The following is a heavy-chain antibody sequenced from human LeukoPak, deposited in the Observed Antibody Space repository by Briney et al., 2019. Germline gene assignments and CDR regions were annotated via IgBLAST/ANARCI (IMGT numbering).Heavy chain of an antibody. CDR3: ARGVLGFGESEQYYFDS. CDR2: INHSGST. J-gene: IGHJ4*02. CDR1: GGSFSGYY. Sequence: SETLSLTCAVYGGSFSGYYWSWIRQPPGKGLEWIGEINHSGSTDYNPSLKSRVTISVDTSKNQFSLKLSSVTAADTAVYYCARGVLGFGESEQYYFDSWGQGTLVTVSS. V-gene: IGHV4-34*01. D-gene: IGHD3-10*01.